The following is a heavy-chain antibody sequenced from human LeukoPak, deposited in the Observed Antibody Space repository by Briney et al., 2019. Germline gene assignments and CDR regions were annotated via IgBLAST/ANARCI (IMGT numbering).Heavy chain of an antibody. CDR1: GFTFSSYE. CDR3: AREGGSTWDPYYYYMDV. D-gene: IGHD6-13*01. Sequence: GGSLRLSCAASGFTFSSYEMNWVRQAPGKGLEWVSSITSSSSYIYYADSVKGRFTISRDNAKNSLSLQMNSLRAEDTAMYYCAREGGSTWDPYYYYMDVWGKGTTVTVSS. J-gene: IGHJ6*03. V-gene: IGHV3-21*01. CDR2: ITSSSSYI.